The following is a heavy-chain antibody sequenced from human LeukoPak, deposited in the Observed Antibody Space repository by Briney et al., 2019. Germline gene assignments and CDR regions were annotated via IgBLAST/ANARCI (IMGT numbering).Heavy chain of an antibody. J-gene: IGHJ4*02. CDR1: GCTSSSYW. V-gene: IGHV3-7*01. CDR3: ARSGGFYFDY. CDR2: IKQDGSEK. D-gene: IGHD5-12*01. Sequence: GGSLRLSCAAAGCTSSSYWMSWVRQAPGKGLEWVANIKQDGSEKYYVDSVKGRFTISRDNDKNSLYLQTNSLRAEDTAVYYCARSGGFYFDYWGQGTLVTVSS.